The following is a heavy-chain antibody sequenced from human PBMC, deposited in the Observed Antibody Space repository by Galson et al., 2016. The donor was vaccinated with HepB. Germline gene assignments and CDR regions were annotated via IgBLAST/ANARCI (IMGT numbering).Heavy chain of an antibody. CDR3: ARGHIVATVDYYYYGLDV. CDR2: INAANGDT. J-gene: IGHJ6*02. CDR1: GYTFTTYA. D-gene: IGHD5-12*01. Sequence: SVKVSCKASGYTFTTYAMYWVRQAPVQRLEWMGWINAANGDTKYSQKLQGRGTITWDTSANTAYMELSSLRSEDTAVYYCARGHIVATVDYYYYGLDVWGQGTTVTVSS. V-gene: IGHV1-3*01.